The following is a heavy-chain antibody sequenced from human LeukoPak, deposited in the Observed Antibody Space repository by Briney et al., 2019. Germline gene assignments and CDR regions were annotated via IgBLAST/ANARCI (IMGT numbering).Heavy chain of an antibody. J-gene: IGHJ6*02. CDR3: AVPRIGNYYGTDV. Sequence: GGPLRLSCAASGFTFSSYAMSWVRQAPGKGLEWVSAISGSGGSTYYADSVKGRFTISRDNAKNTLYLQMNSLRAEDTAVYYCAVPRIGNYYGTDVWGQGTTVTVSS. D-gene: IGHD3-10*01. CDR1: GFTFSSYA. CDR2: ISGSGGST. V-gene: IGHV3-23*01.